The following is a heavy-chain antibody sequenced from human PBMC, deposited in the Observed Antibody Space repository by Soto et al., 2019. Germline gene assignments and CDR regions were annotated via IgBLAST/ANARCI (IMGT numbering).Heavy chain of an antibody. Sequence: ASVKVSCKASGYTFTSYGISWVRQAPGQGLEWMGGIIPIFGTANYAQKFQGRVTITADESTSTAYMELSSLRSEDTAVYYCAREWGVVAAGVGAFDIWGQGTMVTVSS. D-gene: IGHD2-15*01. CDR1: GYTFTSYG. CDR2: IIPIFGTA. J-gene: IGHJ3*02. V-gene: IGHV1-69*13. CDR3: AREWGVVAAGVGAFDI.